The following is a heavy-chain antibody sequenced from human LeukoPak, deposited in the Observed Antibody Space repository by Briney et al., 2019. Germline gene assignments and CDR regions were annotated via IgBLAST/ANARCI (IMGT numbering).Heavy chain of an antibody. V-gene: IGHV1-58*02. CDR3: AAGDYVWGSYQFDY. D-gene: IGHD3-16*02. CDR1: GYTFTGYY. J-gene: IGHJ4*02. CDR2: IVVGSGNT. Sequence: SVKVSCKASGYTFTGYYMHWVRQAPGQRLEWIGWIVVGSGNTNYAQKFQERVTITRDMSTSTAYMELSSLRSEDTAVYYCAAGDYVWGSYQFDYWGQGTLVTVSS.